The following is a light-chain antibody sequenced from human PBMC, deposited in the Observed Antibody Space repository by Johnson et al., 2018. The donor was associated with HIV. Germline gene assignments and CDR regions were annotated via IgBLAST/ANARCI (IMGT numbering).Light chain of an antibody. Sequence: QSVLTQPPSVSAAPGQKVTISCSGSSSNIGNNYVSWYQHLPGTAPKLLIYENTKRPSGVPDRFSGSKSGSSATLGITGLQTGDEADYYCATWDSSLSGVFGTGTKVTVL. CDR2: ENT. CDR1: SSNIGNNY. CDR3: ATWDSSLSGV. V-gene: IGLV1-51*02. J-gene: IGLJ1*01.